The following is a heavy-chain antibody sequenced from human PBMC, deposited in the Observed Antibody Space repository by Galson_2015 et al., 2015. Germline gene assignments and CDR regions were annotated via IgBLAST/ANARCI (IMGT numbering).Heavy chain of an antibody. J-gene: IGHJ4*02. V-gene: IGHV3-15*01. Sequence: SLRLSCAASGFTFSSAWMRWVRQAPGKGLEWVGRITSKADGGSTDYAAPVKGRFTISSDDSKNTLYLQMNSLKTEDTAVYYCTTDGRQWLGRADYWGQGTLVPVSS. CDR2: ITSKADGGST. CDR1: GFTFSSAW. CDR3: TTDGRQWLGRADY. D-gene: IGHD6-19*01.